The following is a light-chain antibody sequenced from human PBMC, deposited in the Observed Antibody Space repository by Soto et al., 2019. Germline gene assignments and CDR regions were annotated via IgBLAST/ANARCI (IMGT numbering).Light chain of an antibody. CDR2: KAS. V-gene: IGKV1-5*03. CDR1: QSISTW. CDR3: QQYNLYWT. J-gene: IGKJ1*01. Sequence: DFQMTQSPSTLSASVGDRVTITCRASQSISTWLAWYQQKPGKAPKLLIYKASTLDSGVPSRFSGSGSGTEFTLTISRLRPDDFATYYCQQYNLYWTFGQGTKVEVK.